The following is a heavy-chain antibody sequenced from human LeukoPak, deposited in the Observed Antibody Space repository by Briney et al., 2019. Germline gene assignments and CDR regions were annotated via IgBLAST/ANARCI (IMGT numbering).Heavy chain of an antibody. J-gene: IGHJ4*02. D-gene: IGHD1-26*01. V-gene: IGHV4-59*01. CDR3: ARGGGSYHLDY. Sequence: SETLSLTCTVFGGSISSYYWSWIRQPPGKGLEWIGYIYYSGSTNYNPSLKSRVTISVDTSKNQFSLKLSSVTAADTAVYYCARGGGSYHLDYWGQGTLVTVSS. CDR2: IYYSGST. CDR1: GGSISSYY.